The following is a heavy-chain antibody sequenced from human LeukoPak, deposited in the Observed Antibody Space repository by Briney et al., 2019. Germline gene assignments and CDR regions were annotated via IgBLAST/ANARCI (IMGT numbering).Heavy chain of an antibody. D-gene: IGHD1-1*01. J-gene: IGHJ4*02. V-gene: IGHV1-46*01. CDR1: GYTFTSYY. Sequence: ASVKVSFKASGYTFTSYYMHWVRQAPGQGLEWMGIINPSGGSASYAQKFQGRVTMTRDTSTSTVYMELSSLRSEDTAVYYCARSPTESYYFDYWGQGTLVTVSS. CDR3: ARSPTESYYFDY. CDR2: INPSGGSA.